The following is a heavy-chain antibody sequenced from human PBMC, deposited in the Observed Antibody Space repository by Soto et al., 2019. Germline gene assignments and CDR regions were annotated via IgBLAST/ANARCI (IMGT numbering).Heavy chain of an antibody. V-gene: IGHV4-34*01. CDR2: INHSGTT. Sequence: NPSETLSLTCAVYGGSFSGYYWSWIRQPPGKGLEWIGEINHSGTTNYNPSLKSRVTISVDTSKNQFSLKLNSVTAADTAVFYCARLTRGDYLLTFSLRGMDVWGQGTTVTVSS. D-gene: IGHD4-17*01. J-gene: IGHJ6*02. CDR1: GGSFSGYY. CDR3: ARLTRGDYLLTFSLRGMDV.